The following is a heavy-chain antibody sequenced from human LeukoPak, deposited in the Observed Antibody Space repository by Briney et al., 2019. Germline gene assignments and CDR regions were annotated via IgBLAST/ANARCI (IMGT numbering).Heavy chain of an antibody. CDR1: GYTFTGYY. CDR3: ARVPGYCSSTSCTDAFDI. Sequence: GASVKVSCKASGYTFTGYYMHWVRQAPGQGLEWMGWINPNSGGTNYAQKFQGWVTMTRDTSISTAYMELSRLRSDDTAVYYCARVPGYCSSTSCTDAFDIWAKGQWSPSLQ. V-gene: IGHV1-2*04. D-gene: IGHD2-2*01. CDR2: INPNSGGT. J-gene: IGHJ3*02.